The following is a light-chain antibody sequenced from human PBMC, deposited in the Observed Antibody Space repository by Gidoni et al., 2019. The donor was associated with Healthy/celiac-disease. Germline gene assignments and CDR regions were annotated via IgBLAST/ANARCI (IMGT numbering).Light chain of an antibody. V-gene: IGKV3-15*01. Sequence: EIVMTQSPATLSVSPGDRATLSCRASQSVSSDLAWYQQKPGQAPRLLIYGASTRATGIPARFSGSGSGTEFTLTISSLQSEDFAVYYCQQYNNWPPVTFXXXTKVEIK. J-gene: IGKJ1*01. CDR1: QSVSSD. CDR2: GAS. CDR3: QQYNNWPPVT.